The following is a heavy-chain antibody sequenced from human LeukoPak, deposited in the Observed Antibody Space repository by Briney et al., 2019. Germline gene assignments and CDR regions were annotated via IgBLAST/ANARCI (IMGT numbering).Heavy chain of an antibody. Sequence: ETLFLTCTVSGGSISSYYWSWVRQAPGKGLEWVSAISGSGGSTYYADSVKGRFTISRDNSKNTLYLQMNSLRADDTAVYYCARPNPAFGYWGQGTLVTVSS. CDR1: GGSISSYY. V-gene: IGHV3-23*01. CDR3: ARPNPAFGY. CDR2: ISGSGGST. D-gene: IGHD1-14*01. J-gene: IGHJ4*02.